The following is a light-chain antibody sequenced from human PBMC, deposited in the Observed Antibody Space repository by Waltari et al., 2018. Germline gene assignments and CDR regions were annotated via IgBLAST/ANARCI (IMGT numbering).Light chain of an antibody. CDR2: GSP. CDR3: QQYNNWPLT. J-gene: IGKJ5*01. CDR1: QRVSTN. V-gene: IGKV3-15*01. Sequence: EIVMTQSPATLSVSPGERATLPCRARQRVSTNLAWSQQKPGQAPRLLTYGSPTRATGIPARFSGSGSGTEFTLTISSLQSEDFAVYYCQQYNNWPLTFGQGTRLEIK.